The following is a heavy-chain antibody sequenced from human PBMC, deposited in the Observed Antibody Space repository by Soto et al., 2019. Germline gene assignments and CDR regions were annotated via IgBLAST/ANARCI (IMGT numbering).Heavy chain of an antibody. Sequence: EVRVSESGGGLVQPGGSLRLSCATSGFTFSHYPMNWVRQAPGKGLEWVSGISAGGDRTYYADSVKGHFTIFRDNSKNSVSLQMNSLRVEDTAVYYCARRVWGQGTLVTVSS. CDR2: ISAGGDRT. CDR3: ARRV. J-gene: IGHJ4*02. CDR1: GFTFSHYP. V-gene: IGHV3-23*01.